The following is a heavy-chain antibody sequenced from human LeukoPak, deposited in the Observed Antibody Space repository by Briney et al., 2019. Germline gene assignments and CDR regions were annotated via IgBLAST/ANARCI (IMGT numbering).Heavy chain of an antibody. CDR3: AKDLSWPPQYYFDY. V-gene: IGHV3-23*01. D-gene: IGHD6-13*01. J-gene: IGHJ4*02. Sequence: GGSLRLSCAASGFTFSSYAMSWVRQAPGKGLEWVSGISGSGGSTYYADSVKGRITISRDNSKNTLYLQMNSLRAEDTAVYYCAKDLSWPPQYYFDYWGQGTLVTVSS. CDR1: GFTFSSYA. CDR2: ISGSGGST.